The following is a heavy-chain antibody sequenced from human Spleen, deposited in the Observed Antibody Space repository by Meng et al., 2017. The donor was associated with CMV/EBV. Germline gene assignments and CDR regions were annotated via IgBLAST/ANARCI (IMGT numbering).Heavy chain of an antibody. CDR2: ISSRGSTI. Sequence: GESLKISCAASGFTFSDYYMSWIRQAPGKGLEWVSYISSRGSTIYYADSVKGRFTISRDNAKNSLSLQMNSLRAEDTAVYYCARDGGLGYYFDYWDQGTLVTVSS. CDR1: GFTFSDYY. J-gene: IGHJ4*02. D-gene: IGHD3-16*01. V-gene: IGHV3-11*04. CDR3: ARDGGLGYYFDY.